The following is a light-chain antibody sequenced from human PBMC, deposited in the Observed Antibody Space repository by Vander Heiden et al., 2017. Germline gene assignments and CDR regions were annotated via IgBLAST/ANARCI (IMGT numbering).Light chain of an antibody. V-gene: IGKV1D-12*01. CDR3: QQGHTFPLT. CDR2: DAS. CDR1: QGIGSW. Sequence: DIPMTQSPSSVSASVGDRDTIACRARQGIGSWLAWYQQKPGRAPKLLIYDASSLQSGVPSRFSGSGSGTDFILTISRLQHEDFATYYCQQGHTFPLTFGGGTKVEIK. J-gene: IGKJ4*02.